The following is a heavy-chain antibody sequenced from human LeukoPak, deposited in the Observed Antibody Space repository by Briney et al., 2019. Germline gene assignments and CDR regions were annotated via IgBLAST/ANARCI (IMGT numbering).Heavy chain of an antibody. Sequence: PGESLRLSCAASGFTFDTYAMNWVRQAPGKGLEWVSVISGSGGSTYYADSVKGRFTISRDNSRNTLYLQMNSLRAEDTALYYCAKDAMAVAGNVNWFDPWGQGTLVTVSS. D-gene: IGHD6-19*01. J-gene: IGHJ5*02. V-gene: IGHV3-23*01. CDR1: GFTFDTYA. CDR2: ISGSGGST. CDR3: AKDAMAVAGNVNWFDP.